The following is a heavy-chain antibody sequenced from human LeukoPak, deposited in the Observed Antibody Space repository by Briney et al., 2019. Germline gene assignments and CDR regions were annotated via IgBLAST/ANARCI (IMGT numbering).Heavy chain of an antibody. J-gene: IGHJ1*01. CDR1: GFTFSSYG. CDR3: PKDLSVAYYDSSEPLFQH. V-gene: IGHV3-33*06. CDR2: IWYDGSNK. D-gene: IGHD3-22*01. Sequence: GRSVRLSCAASGFTFSSYGMNWARQAPGEGLEWVAFIWYDGSNKYYAESVKGRFTISRDNSNNTLYTQTNSLRSESTAVDYCPKDLSVAYYDSSEPLFQHWGQGTLVTVSS.